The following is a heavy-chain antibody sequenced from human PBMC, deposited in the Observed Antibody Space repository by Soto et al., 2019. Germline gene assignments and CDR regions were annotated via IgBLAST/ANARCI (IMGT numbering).Heavy chain of an antibody. Sequence: TETLSLTCTVSGGSISSSSYYWGWIRQPPGKGLEWIGSIYYSGSTYYNPSLKSRVTISVDTSKNQFSLKLSSVTAADTAVYYCAKQRGTYYDFWSGPAPNYYYYYGMDVWGQGTTVTVSS. CDR2: IYYSGST. D-gene: IGHD3-3*01. J-gene: IGHJ6*02. V-gene: IGHV4-39*01. CDR1: GGSISSSSYY. CDR3: AKQRGTYYDFWSGPAPNYYYYYGMDV.